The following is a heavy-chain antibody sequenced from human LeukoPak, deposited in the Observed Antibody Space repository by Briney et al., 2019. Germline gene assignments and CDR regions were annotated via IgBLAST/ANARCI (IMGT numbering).Heavy chain of an antibody. CDR3: ARVQWELLYPDY. CDR2: ISYDESYR. D-gene: IGHD1-26*01. V-gene: IGHV3-30-3*01. J-gene: IGHJ4*02. Sequence: PGGSLRLSCAASGFTFSSHAMHWVRQAPGKGLEWVALISYDESYRYYADSVKGRFTISRDNSKNTLYLQMNSLRADDTAVYYCARVQWELLYPDYWGQGTLVTVSS. CDR1: GFTFSSHA.